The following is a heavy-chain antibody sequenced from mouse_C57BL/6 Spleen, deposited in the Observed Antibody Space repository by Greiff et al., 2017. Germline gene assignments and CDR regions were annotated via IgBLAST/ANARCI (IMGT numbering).Heavy chain of an antibody. V-gene: IGHV1-82*01. Sequence: QVQLQQSGPELVKPGASVTISCKASGYAFSSSWMNWVKQRPGKGLEWIGRIYPGDGDTNYNGKFKGKATLTADKSSSTAYMQLSSRTSEDSAVYCCAREGLTGGYFDYWGQGTTLTVSS. CDR3: AREGLTGGYFDY. D-gene: IGHD1-1*01. CDR2: IYPGDGDT. CDR1: GYAFSSSW. J-gene: IGHJ2*01.